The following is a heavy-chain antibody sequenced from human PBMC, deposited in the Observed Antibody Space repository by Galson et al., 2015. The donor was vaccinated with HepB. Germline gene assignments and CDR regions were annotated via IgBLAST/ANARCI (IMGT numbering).Heavy chain of an antibody. CDR1: GYTLTELS. Sequence: SVKVSCKVSGYTLTELSMHWVRQAPGKGLEWMGGFDPEDGETIYAQKFPGRVTMTEDTSTDTAYMELSSLRSEDTAVYYCTTELNYYDSSGSRTDYWGQGTLVTVSS. D-gene: IGHD3-22*01. CDR3: TTELNYYDSSGSRTDY. V-gene: IGHV1-24*01. CDR2: FDPEDGET. J-gene: IGHJ4*02.